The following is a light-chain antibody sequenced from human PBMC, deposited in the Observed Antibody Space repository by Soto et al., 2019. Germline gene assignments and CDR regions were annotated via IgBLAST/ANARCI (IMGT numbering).Light chain of an antibody. CDR1: QSISSW. CDR2: DAS. J-gene: IGKJ4*01. Sequence: DIQLTQSPSTLSASVGDRVTITCRASQSISSWLAWYQQKPGKAPKLLIYDASSLESGVPSRFSGSGSGTEFTLTISSLQPDDFATYYCQQYNSYLLTFGGGTKVEIK. CDR3: QQYNSYLLT. V-gene: IGKV1-5*01.